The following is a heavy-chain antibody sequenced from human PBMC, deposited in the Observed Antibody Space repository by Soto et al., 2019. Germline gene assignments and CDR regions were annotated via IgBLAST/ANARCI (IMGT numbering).Heavy chain of an antibody. D-gene: IGHD5-12*01. CDR1: VFTFSTYS. J-gene: IGHJ6*02. Sequence: GSLRVSCAASVFTFSTYSINWVRQAPGKGLEWVSSIGSVTTYIHYADSVKGRFTISRDNAKTSLYLQMNSLRVEDTAVYYCARIVATSLYYYYGMDVWGQGTTVTVSS. V-gene: IGHV3-21*01. CDR3: ARIVATSLYYYYGMDV. CDR2: IGSVTTYI.